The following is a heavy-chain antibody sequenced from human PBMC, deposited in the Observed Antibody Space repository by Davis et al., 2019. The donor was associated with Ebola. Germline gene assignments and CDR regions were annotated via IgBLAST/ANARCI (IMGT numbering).Heavy chain of an antibody. CDR1: GYTLTGYY. Sequence: ASVKVSCKASGYTLTGYYMHWVRQAPGQGLEWMGWINPDSGGTNYAQKFQGWVTMTRDTSISTAYMELNGLKSDDTAVYYCARGDLWSLHYFDYWGQGTLVTVSS. CDR3: ARGDLWSLHYFDY. CDR2: INPDSGGT. V-gene: IGHV1-2*04. D-gene: IGHD3-10*01. J-gene: IGHJ4*02.